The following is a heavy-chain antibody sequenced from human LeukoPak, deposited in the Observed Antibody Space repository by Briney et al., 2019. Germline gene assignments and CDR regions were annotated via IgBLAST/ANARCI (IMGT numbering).Heavy chain of an antibody. D-gene: IGHD2-15*01. J-gene: IGHJ4*02. CDR2: INHSGST. V-gene: IGHV4-34*01. Sequence: SETLSLTCAVYGGSFSGYYWSWIRQPPGKGLEWIGEINHSGSTNYNPSLKSRVTISVDTSKNQFSLKLSSVTAADTAVYYCARNRYAATPSDYWGQGTLVTVSS. CDR1: GGSFSGYY. CDR3: ARNRYAATPSDY.